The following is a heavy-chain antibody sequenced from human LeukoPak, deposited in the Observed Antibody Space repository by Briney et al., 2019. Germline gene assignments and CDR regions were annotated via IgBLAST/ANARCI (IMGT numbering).Heavy chain of an antibody. Sequence: ASVKVSCTASGYTFTSYYMHWVRQAPGQGLEWMGIINPSGGSTSYAQKLQGRVTMTRDTSTSTVYMELSSLRSEDTAVYYCARQVYYYDSSGYPYFDYWGQGTLVTVSS. CDR3: ARQVYYYDSSGYPYFDY. D-gene: IGHD3-22*01. J-gene: IGHJ4*02. CDR1: GYTFTSYY. V-gene: IGHV1-46*01. CDR2: INPSGGST.